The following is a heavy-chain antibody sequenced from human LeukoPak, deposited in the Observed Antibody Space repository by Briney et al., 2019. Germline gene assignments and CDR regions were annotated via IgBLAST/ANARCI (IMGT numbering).Heavy chain of an antibody. V-gene: IGHV3-21*01. CDR3: ARDGPSSSYDY. J-gene: IGHJ4*02. CDR1: GFTFGSYS. D-gene: IGHD6-13*01. Sequence: GGSLRLSCAASGFTFGSYSMNWVRQAPGKGLEWVSSISSSSSYVYYADSVKGRFTISRDNAKNSLYLQMNSLRAEDTAVYYCARDGPSSSYDYWGQGTLVTVSS. CDR2: ISSSSSYV.